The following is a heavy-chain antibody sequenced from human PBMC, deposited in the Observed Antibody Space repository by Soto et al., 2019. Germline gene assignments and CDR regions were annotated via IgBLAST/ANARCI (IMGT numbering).Heavy chain of an antibody. Sequence: GGSLRLSCAASGFTFSSYAMSWVRQAPGKGLEWVSAISGSGGSTYYADSVKGRFTISRDNSKNTLYLQLNSVTPEDTAVYYCARDNTLAVAGLDYWGQGTLVTVSS. J-gene: IGHJ4*02. V-gene: IGHV3-23*01. CDR1: GFTFSSYA. D-gene: IGHD6-19*01. CDR3: ARDNTLAVAGLDY. CDR2: ISGSGGST.